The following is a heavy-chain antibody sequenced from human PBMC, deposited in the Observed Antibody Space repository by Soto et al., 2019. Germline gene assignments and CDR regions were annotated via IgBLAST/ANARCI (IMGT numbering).Heavy chain of an antibody. V-gene: IGHV3-11*01. CDR2: ISSSGSII. CDR1: GFTFSDYY. D-gene: IGHD6-19*01. CDR3: AKTANGWFSAFDI. Sequence: GGSLRLSCAASGFTFSDYYMSWIRQAPGKGLEWVSDISSSGSIIYYADSVKGRFTISRDNAKNSLYLQMNSLRAEDTAVYYCAKTANGWFSAFDIWGQGTMVTVSS. J-gene: IGHJ3*02.